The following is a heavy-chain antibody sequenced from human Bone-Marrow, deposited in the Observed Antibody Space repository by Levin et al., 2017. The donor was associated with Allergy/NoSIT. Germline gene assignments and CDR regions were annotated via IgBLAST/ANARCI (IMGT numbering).Heavy chain of an antibody. CDR2: ISWNSGSI. CDR1: GFTFDDYA. V-gene: IGHV3-9*01. Sequence: SLKISCAASGFTFDDYAMHWVRQAPGKGLEWVSGISWNSGSIGYADSVKGRFTISRDNAKNSLYLQMNSLRAEDTALYYCAKDRSGYGGLDYWGQGTLVTVSS. J-gene: IGHJ4*02. D-gene: IGHD4-23*01. CDR3: AKDRSGYGGLDY.